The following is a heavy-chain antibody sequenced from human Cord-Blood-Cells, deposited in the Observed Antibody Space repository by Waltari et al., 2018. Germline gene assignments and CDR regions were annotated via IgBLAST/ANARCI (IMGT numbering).Heavy chain of an antibody. J-gene: IGHJ6*03. CDR3: ARTGHDSGYDYYYYMDV. D-gene: IGHD3-22*01. Sequence: QVQLVQSGAEVKKPGSSVKVSCKASGGTFSTYAISWVRQAPGQGLEWMGVIIPIFGTANYAQKFQGRVTITADESTSTAYMELSSLRSEDTAMYYCARTGHDSGYDYYYYMDVWGKGTTVTVSS. V-gene: IGHV1-69*01. CDR2: IIPIFGTA. CDR1: GGTFSTYA.